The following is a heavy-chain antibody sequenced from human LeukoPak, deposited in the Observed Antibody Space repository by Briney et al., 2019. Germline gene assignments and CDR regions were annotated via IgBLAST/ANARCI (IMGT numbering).Heavy chain of an antibody. CDR3: AKGMAAYYYSSGNIDY. D-gene: IGHD3-10*01. CDR1: GFTFDDYA. Sequence: GGSLRLSCAASGFTFDDYAMHWVRQAPGTGLEWVSLISWDGGSTYYADSVKGRFTISRDNSKNSLYLQMNSLRAEDTALYYCAKGMAAYYYSSGNIDYWGQGTLVTVSS. CDR2: ISWDGGST. V-gene: IGHV3-43D*03. J-gene: IGHJ4*02.